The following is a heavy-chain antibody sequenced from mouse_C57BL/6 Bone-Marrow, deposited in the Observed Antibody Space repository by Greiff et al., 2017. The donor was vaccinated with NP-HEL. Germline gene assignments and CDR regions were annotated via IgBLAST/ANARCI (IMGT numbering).Heavy chain of an antibody. CDR1: GYTFTSSW. Sequence: VKLQQPGAELVKPGASVKVSCKASGYTFTSSWMHWVKQRPGQGLEWIGRIHPSDSDTNYNQKFKGKATLTVDKSSSTAYMQLSSLTSEDSAVYYCAIDGYYTIPLYYYAMDYWGQGTSVTVSS. CDR3: AIDGYYTIPLYYYAMDY. V-gene: IGHV1-74*01. D-gene: IGHD2-3*01. CDR2: IHPSDSDT. J-gene: IGHJ4*01.